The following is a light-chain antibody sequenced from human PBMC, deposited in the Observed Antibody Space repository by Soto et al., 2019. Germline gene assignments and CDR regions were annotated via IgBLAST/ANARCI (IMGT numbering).Light chain of an antibody. CDR1: SSNIGSKT. CDR3: AAWDDSLNSVV. V-gene: IGLV1-44*01. Sequence: QSVLTQPPSASGTPGQRVTISCSGSSSNIGSKTVNWYQQLPGTAPKLLIYSNNQRPSGVPDRFSGSKSGTSASLAISGLQSEDEADYYSAAWDDSLNSVVFGGGTKLTVL. J-gene: IGLJ2*01. CDR2: SNN.